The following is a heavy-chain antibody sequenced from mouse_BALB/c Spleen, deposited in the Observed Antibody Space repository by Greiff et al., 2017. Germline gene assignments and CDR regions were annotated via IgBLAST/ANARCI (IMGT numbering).Heavy chain of an antibody. V-gene: IGHV2-9*02. D-gene: IGHD2-10*02. CDR2: IWAGGST. J-gene: IGHJ4*01. Sequence: QVQLKESGPGLVAPSQSLSITCTVSGFSLTSYGVHWVRQPPGKGLEWLGVIWAGGSTNYNSALMSRLSISKNNSKSQVFLKMNSLQTDDTAMYYCARQYGNYKAMDYWGQGTSVTVSS. CDR1: GFSLTSYG. CDR3: ARQYGNYKAMDY.